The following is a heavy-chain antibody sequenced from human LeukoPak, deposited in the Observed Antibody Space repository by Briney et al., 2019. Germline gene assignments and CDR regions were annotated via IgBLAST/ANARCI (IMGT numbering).Heavy chain of an antibody. D-gene: IGHD3-3*01. J-gene: IGHJ4*02. Sequence: SETLSLTCAVSGYSISSGYYWGWIRQPPGKGLEWIGSIYHSGSTYYNPSLKSRVTISVDTSKSQFSLKLSSVTAADTAVYYCARHITIFGVVIPFFDYWGQGTLVTVSS. CDR3: ARHITIFGVVIPFFDY. V-gene: IGHV4-38-2*01. CDR1: GYSISSGYY. CDR2: IYHSGST.